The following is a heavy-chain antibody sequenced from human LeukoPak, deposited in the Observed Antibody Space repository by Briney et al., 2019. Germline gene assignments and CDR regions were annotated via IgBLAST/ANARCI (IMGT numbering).Heavy chain of an antibody. D-gene: IGHD3-3*01. CDR1: GGSFSGYY. Sequence: PSETLSLTCGVYGGSFSGYYWSWIRQPPGKGLEWIGEINHSGSTNYNPSLKSRVTISVDTSKNQFSLKLSSVTAADTAVYYCARGPYVLRFLEWLSLFDYWGQGTLVTVSS. V-gene: IGHV4-34*01. J-gene: IGHJ4*02. CDR2: INHSGST. CDR3: ARGPYVLRFLEWLSLFDY.